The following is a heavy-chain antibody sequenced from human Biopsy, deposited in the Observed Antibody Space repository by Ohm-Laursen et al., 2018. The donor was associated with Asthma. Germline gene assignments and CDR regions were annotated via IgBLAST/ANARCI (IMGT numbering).Heavy chain of an antibody. Sequence: SVKVSCKSSGYTFIGCHIHWMRQAPGQGLEWMGRINPNSGGTNYAQKFQGRATMTRDTSISTAYMEVSRLRSDDTAVYYCARGQKSAGDRWFDPWGQGTLVTVSS. J-gene: IGHJ5*02. V-gene: IGHV1-2*06. CDR2: INPNSGGT. D-gene: IGHD6-13*01. CDR1: GYTFIGCH. CDR3: ARGQKSAGDRWFDP.